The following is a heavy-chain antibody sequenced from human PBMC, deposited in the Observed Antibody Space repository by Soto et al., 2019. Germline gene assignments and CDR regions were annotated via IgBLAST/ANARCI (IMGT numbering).Heavy chain of an antibody. J-gene: IGHJ6*02. CDR1: GFTFSSYG. Sequence: QVQLVESGGGVVQPGRSLRLSCAASGFTFSSYGMHWVRQAPGKGLEWVAVISYDGSNKYYADSVKGRFTISRDNSKNTLYQKRNSRRAEDPVVYYWAKERGAGYSSSWSRHYYGMDVWGQGTTVTVSS. CDR3: AKERGAGYSSSWSRHYYGMDV. CDR2: ISYDGSNK. D-gene: IGHD6-13*01. V-gene: IGHV3-30*18.